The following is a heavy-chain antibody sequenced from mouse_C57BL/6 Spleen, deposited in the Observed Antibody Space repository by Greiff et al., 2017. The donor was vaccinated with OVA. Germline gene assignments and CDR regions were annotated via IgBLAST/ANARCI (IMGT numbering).Heavy chain of an antibody. V-gene: IGHV5-6*02. CDR3: ARRHDGYYAMDY. J-gene: IGHJ4*01. CDR2: ISSGGSYT. CDR1: GFTFSSYG. D-gene: IGHD2-3*01. Sequence: EVMLVESGGDLVKPGGSLKLSCAASGFTFSSYGMSWVRQTPDKRLEWVATISSGGSYTYYPDSVKGRFTISRDNAKNTLYLQMSSLKSEDTAMYYCARRHDGYYAMDYWGQGTSVTVSS.